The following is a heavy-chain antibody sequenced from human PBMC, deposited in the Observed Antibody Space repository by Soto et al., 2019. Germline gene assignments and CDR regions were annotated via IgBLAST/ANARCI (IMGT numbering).Heavy chain of an antibody. CDR3: AKDITIFGVVIRYYYGMDV. J-gene: IGHJ6*02. D-gene: IGHD3-3*01. V-gene: IGHV3-30*18. CDR1: GFTFSSYG. Sequence: QVQLVESGGGVVQPGRSLRLSCAASGFTFSSYGMHWVRQAPGKGLEWVAVISYDGSNKYYADSVKGRFTISRDNSKNTLYLQMNSLRAEDTAVYYCAKDITIFGVVIRYYYGMDVWGQGNTVTVSS. CDR2: ISYDGSNK.